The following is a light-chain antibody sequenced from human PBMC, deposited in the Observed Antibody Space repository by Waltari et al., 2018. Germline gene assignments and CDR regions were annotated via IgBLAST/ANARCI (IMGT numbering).Light chain of an antibody. V-gene: IGKV1-5*01. CDR1: QTISTW. Sequence: IQMTQSPSTLSASVGDRVTITCRASQTISTWLACYQHKPGQAPKLLIYDASTIQSGVPSRFSGSGSGTEFSLTISTLQPDDFATYYCQQYQTFRTFGRGTRVELK. J-gene: IGKJ1*01. CDR2: DAS. CDR3: QQYQTFRT.